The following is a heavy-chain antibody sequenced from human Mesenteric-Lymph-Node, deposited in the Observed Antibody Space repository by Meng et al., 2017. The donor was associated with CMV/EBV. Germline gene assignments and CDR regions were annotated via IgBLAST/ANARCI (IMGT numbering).Heavy chain of an antibody. J-gene: IGHJ4*02. CDR3: AKDKGVRYLEWFSV. CDR1: GLTFSNHG. V-gene: IGHV3-30*02. Sequence: GGSLRLSCAASGLTFSNHGMHWVRQAPGKGLEWVAFIWSDGSKSYYADSVKGRFTISRDNSKNTVYLQMNSLRVEDTAVYSCAKDKGVRYLEWFSVGGQKTMVTVSS. D-gene: IGHD3-3*01. CDR2: IWSDGSKS.